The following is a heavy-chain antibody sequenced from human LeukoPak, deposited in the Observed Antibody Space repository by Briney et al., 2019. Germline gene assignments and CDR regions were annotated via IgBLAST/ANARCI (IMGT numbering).Heavy chain of an antibody. Sequence: GGSLRLSCAASGFTFTSYSMNWVRQAPGKGLEWVSTISGGGGSTYYADSVKGRFTISRDNSKNTLYLQVNSLRAEDTAVYYCAREQIVGATSPDAFDIWGQGTMVTVSS. CDR3: AREQIVGATSPDAFDI. V-gene: IGHV3-23*01. CDR1: GFTFTSYS. CDR2: ISGGGGST. J-gene: IGHJ3*02. D-gene: IGHD1-26*01.